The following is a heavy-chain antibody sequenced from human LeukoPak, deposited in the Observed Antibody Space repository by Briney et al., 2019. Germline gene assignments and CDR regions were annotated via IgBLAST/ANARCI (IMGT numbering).Heavy chain of an antibody. D-gene: IGHD6-6*01. J-gene: IGHJ6*03. CDR3: AREAGGFDSSSSQGYYYYMDV. V-gene: IGHV4-59*12. CDR2: IYYSGST. Sequence: SETLSLTCTVSGGSINSYYWSWIRQPPGKGLEWIGSIYYSGSTYYNPSLKSRVTISVDTSKNQFSLKLSSVTAADTAVYYCAREAGGFDSSSSQGYYYYMDVWGKGTTVTVSS. CDR1: GGSINSYY.